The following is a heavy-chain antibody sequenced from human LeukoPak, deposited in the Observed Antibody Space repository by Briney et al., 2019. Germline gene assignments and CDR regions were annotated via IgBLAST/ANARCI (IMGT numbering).Heavy chain of an antibody. Sequence: PGGSLRLSCAASGFTFSSYSMNWVRQAPGKGLEWVSSISTSSSYIYYADSVKGRFTISRDNAKNSLYLQMNSLRAEDTAVYYCARVPGYSSGWFDYWGQGTLVTVSS. J-gene: IGHJ4*02. CDR1: GFTFSSYS. D-gene: IGHD6-19*01. CDR2: ISTSSSYI. CDR3: ARVPGYSSGWFDY. V-gene: IGHV3-21*01.